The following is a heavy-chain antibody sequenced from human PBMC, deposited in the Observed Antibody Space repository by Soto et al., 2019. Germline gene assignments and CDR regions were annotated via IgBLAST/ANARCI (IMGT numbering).Heavy chain of an antibody. V-gene: IGHV1-69*01. CDR2: IIPIFGTA. J-gene: IGHJ4*02. CDR3: ARDRTGSSRRYYFDY. D-gene: IGHD1-1*01. Sequence: QVQLVQSGAEVKKPGSSVKVSCKASGGTFSSYAISWVRQAPGQVLEWMGGIIPIFGTANYAQKFQGRVTITADESTSTAYMELSSLRSEDTAVYYCARDRTGSSRRYYFDYWGQGTLVTVSS. CDR1: GGTFSSYA.